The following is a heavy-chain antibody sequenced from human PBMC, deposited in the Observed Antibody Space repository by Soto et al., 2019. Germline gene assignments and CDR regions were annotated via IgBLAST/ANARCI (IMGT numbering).Heavy chain of an antibody. CDR2: ISPRGST. V-gene: IGHV4-34*02. D-gene: IGHD4-17*01. CDR3: ARGIRPDS. J-gene: IGHJ5*01. Sequence: QVQLQQWGAGLLKPSETLSLTCAVHGGSLSGYYCSWIRQTPGKGLEWIGEISPRGSTNYNPSLKSRVTISLDTSKNQFSLKLASVTAADTAAYYCARGIRPDSWGQGTQVTVSS. CDR1: GGSLSGYY.